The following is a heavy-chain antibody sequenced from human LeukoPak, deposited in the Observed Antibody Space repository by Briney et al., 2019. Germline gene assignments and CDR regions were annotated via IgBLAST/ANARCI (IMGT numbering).Heavy chain of an antibody. CDR1: GVTFSSYG. J-gene: IGHJ3*02. CDR3: AKDSAVSGSYPDASDI. CDR2: IRYDGSNE. Sequence: GGSLRLSCVASGVTFSSYGMHWVRQAPGKGLEWVAFIRYDGSNEYCTDPVKGRFTLSRDNSKNTLYLQMNSLRAEDTAVYYCAKDSAVSGSYPDASDIWGQGTMVTVSS. V-gene: IGHV3-30*02. D-gene: IGHD1-26*01.